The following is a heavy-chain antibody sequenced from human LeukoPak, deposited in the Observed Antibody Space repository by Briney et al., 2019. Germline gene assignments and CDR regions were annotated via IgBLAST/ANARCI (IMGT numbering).Heavy chain of an antibody. CDR1: GYTFTDYY. D-gene: IGHD3-22*01. J-gene: IGHJ4*02. CDR3: ATENYYDSSGFKD. Sequence: ASVKVSCKVSGYTFTDYYMHWVQQAPGKGLEWMGLVDPEDGETIYAEKFQGRVTITADTSTDTAYMELSSLRSEDTAVYYRATENYYDSSGFKDWGQGTLVTVSS. V-gene: IGHV1-69-2*01. CDR2: VDPEDGET.